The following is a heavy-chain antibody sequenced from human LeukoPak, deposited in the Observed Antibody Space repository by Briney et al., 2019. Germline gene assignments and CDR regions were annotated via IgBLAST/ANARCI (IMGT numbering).Heavy chain of an antibody. V-gene: IGHV3-11*01. D-gene: IGHD6-19*01. CDR3: ASYIAVAGKDYYY. Sequence: GGSLRLSCAASGLTFSDYYMSWIRQAPGKGLEWVSYISSSGSTIYYADSVKGRFTISRDNAKNSLYLQMSSLRAEDTAVYYCASYIAVAGKDYYYWGQGTLVTVSS. J-gene: IGHJ4*02. CDR1: GLTFSDYY. CDR2: ISSSGSTI.